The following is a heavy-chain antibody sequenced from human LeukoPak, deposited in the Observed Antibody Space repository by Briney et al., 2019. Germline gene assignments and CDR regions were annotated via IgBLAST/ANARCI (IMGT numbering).Heavy chain of an antibody. CDR1: GYSISSGYY. Sequence: SETLPLTCAFSGYSISSGYYWGWIRQPPGKGLEWIGSTYHSGSTYYNPSLKSRVTISVDTSKNQFSLKLSSVTAADTAVYYCARRWGGSGTWFDPWGQGTLVTVSS. J-gene: IGHJ5*02. CDR2: TYHSGST. CDR3: ARRWGGSGTWFDP. V-gene: IGHV4-38-2*01. D-gene: IGHD6-25*01.